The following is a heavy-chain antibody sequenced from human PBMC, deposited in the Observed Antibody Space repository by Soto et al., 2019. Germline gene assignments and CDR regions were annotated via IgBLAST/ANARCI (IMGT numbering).Heavy chain of an antibody. D-gene: IGHD3-22*01. CDR1: GFTFRNYA. CDR3: AKFTSSYDSGSSIDY. Sequence: RRLSCAASGFTFRNYAMSWVRQAPGKGLEWVSAISNSGGSTFYADSVKGRFTISRDNSKNTLYLQMNTLRAEDTAVFYCAKFTSSYDSGSSIDYWGQGTLVTV. CDR2: ISNSGGST. J-gene: IGHJ4*02. V-gene: IGHV3-23*01.